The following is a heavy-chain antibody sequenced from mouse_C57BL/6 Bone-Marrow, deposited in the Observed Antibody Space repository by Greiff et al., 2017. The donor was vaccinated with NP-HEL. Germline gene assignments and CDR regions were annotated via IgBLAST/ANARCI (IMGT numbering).Heavy chain of an antibody. V-gene: IGHV1-62-2*01. Sequence: VQLQQSGAELVKPGASVKLSCKASGYTFTEYTIHWVKQRSGQGLEWIGWFYPGSGSIKYNEKFKDKATLTADKSSSTVYMELSRLTSEDSAVYFCARHEREVGDYYGSSIYYFDYWGQGTTLTVSS. J-gene: IGHJ2*01. CDR2: FYPGSGSI. CDR1: GYTFTEYT. CDR3: ARHEREVGDYYGSSIYYFDY. D-gene: IGHD1-1*01.